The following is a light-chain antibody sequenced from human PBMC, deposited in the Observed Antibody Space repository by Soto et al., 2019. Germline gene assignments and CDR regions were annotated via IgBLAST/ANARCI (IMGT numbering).Light chain of an antibody. J-gene: IGLJ3*02. V-gene: IGLV2-23*01. CDR1: SSDVGSYNL. Sequence: QSALTQPASVSGSPGQSITISCTGTSSDVGSYNLVSWYQQHPGKAPKLMIYEGSKRPSGVSNRFSGSESANTASQTISGLQAEDEADYYCCSYAGSNTWVFGGGTKLTVL. CDR2: EGS. CDR3: CSYAGSNTWV.